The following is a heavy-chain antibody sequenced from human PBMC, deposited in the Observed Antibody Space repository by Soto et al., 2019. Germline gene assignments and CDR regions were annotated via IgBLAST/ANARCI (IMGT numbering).Heavy chain of an antibody. CDR1: GFTFSNYA. V-gene: IGHV3-23*01. J-gene: IGHJ6*02. D-gene: IGHD6-6*01. CDR3: AKDLAGRYGLDV. CDR2: ISAAGGGT. Sequence: GGSLRLSCAASGFTFSNYAMNWFRQAPGKGLEWVSTISAAGGGTYYADSVKGRFTISRDNSKNTLYLQMNSLRAEDTALYYCAKDLAGRYGLDVWGQGTTVTVSS.